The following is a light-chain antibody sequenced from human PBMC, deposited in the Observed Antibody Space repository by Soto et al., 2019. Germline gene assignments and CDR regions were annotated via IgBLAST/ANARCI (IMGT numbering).Light chain of an antibody. CDR2: EVS. Sequence: QSALTQPASVSGSPGQSITISCTGTSSDVGGYSYVSWYQQHPGKTPKLMIYEVSNRPSGVSHRFSGSKSSNTASLTISGLQTEDEADYYCSSFSSITREVFGGGTKVTVL. J-gene: IGLJ2*01. V-gene: IGLV2-14*01. CDR1: SSDVGGYSY. CDR3: SSFSSITREV.